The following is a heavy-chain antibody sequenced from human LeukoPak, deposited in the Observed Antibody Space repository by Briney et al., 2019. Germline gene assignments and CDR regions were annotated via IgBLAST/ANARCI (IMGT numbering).Heavy chain of an antibody. CDR2: INHDSGRT. CDR1: GFTFSIYA. D-gene: IGHD3-22*01. CDR3: AKDQGYDSSGLLRFYMDA. Sequence: GEARKLSCATSGFTFSIYAMSWVRHAPSKRLEWVSGINHDSGRTYYADSVKGRFTISRDNSKNTLYLQMNSLRAEDTAIYYCAKDQGYDSSGLLRFYMDAWGTGTTVTVSS. V-gene: IGHV3-23*01. J-gene: IGHJ6*03.